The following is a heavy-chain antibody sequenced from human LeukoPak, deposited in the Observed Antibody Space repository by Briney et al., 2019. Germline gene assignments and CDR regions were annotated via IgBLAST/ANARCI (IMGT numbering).Heavy chain of an antibody. CDR1: GGSISSYY. J-gene: IGHJ3*02. CDR3: AREERWLQKRGPYEAFDI. D-gene: IGHD5-24*01. CDR2: IYYNGST. V-gene: IGHV4-59*01. Sequence: AETLSITCTVSGGSISSYYWSWIRQPPGKGLEWIGYIYYNGSTNYNPSLKSRVTISVETSKNQFSLKLSSVTAADTAVYYCAREERWLQKRGPYEAFDIWGQGTKITHSS.